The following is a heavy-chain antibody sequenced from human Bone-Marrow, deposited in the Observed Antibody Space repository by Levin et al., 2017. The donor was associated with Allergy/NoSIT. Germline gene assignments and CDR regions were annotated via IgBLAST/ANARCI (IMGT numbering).Heavy chain of an antibody. D-gene: IGHD2-15*01. CDR2: INQVGSEK. Sequence: LSLPCAASGFRFRSHWMSWVRQAPGKGLEWVANINQVGSEKYYVDSVKGRFTTSRDNAKNSLYLQMNSLRAEDTAVEYCARDGVDAGVYFDYWGQGTLVTVSS. CDR3: ARDGVDAGVYFDY. CDR1: GFRFRSHW. V-gene: IGHV3-7*01. J-gene: IGHJ4*02.